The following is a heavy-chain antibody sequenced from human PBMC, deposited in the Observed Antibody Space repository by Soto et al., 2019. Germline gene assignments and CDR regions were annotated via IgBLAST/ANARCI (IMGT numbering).Heavy chain of an antibody. CDR1: GGSISSYY. CDR2: IYYSGST. J-gene: IGHJ3*02. Sequence: TSETLSLTCTVSGGSISSYYWSWIRQPPGKGLEWIGYIYYSGSTNYNPSLKSRVTISVDTSKNQFSLKLSSVTAADTAVYYCARENDYGDYGGAFDIWGQGTMVTVSS. D-gene: IGHD4-17*01. CDR3: ARENDYGDYGGAFDI. V-gene: IGHV4-59*01.